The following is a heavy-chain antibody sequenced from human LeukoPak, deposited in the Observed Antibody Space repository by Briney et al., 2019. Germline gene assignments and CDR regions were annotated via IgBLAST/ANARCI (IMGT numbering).Heavy chain of an antibody. J-gene: IGHJ4*01. V-gene: IGHV1-46*01. CDR1: GYTFTNYY. CDR2: INPNGGAI. Sequence: GASVKVSCKASGYTFTNYYMHCVRQARGQGLEWMGIINPNGGAISYAQKFQGRVTLTRDTSTNTVYMELSSLRSEDTAVYFCARATLSDFYFNYWGHGTLVTVSS. CDR3: ARATLSDFYFNY.